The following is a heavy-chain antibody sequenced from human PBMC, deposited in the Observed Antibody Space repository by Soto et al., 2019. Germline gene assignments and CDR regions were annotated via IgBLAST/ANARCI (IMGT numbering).Heavy chain of an antibody. CDR3: AREGITIFGVVPFDY. J-gene: IGHJ4*02. V-gene: IGHV4-34*01. CDR2: INHSGST. Sequence: SEALSLTCAVYGGSSSGYYWSWIRQPPGKGLEWIGEINHSGSTNYNPSLKSRVTISVDTSKNQFSLKLSSVTAADTAVYYCAREGITIFGVVPFDYWGQGTLVTVSS. D-gene: IGHD3-3*01. CDR1: GGSSSGYY.